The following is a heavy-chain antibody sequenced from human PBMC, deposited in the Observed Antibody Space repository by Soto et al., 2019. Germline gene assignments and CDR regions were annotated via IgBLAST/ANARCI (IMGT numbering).Heavy chain of an antibody. V-gene: IGHV1-69*08. CDR2: IIPILGGT. CDR3: ATDGGSCTGGSCN. Sequence: QVQLVQSGAEVREPGSSVKVSCKPSGGTFTNYSISWVRQAPGQGLEWMGRIIPILGGTNYAQRFQGRVSITADTFASTVYVEVSSLRFDDTAVYYCATDGGSCTGGSCNWGQGTLVTVSS. J-gene: IGHJ4*02. D-gene: IGHD2-15*01. CDR1: GGTFTNYS.